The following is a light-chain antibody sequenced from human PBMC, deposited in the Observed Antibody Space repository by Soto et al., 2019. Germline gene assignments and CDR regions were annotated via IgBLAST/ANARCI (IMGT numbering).Light chain of an antibody. Sequence: DIQMTQSPSTLSASVGDRVTITCRATQNINNWLAWYHQKPAEAPKLLIYDAFSLQTGVPFTFSGSVSRTDFTLTISGLQLDDFGTYYCQQYHTFPLSFGGGTKVDIK. V-gene: IGKV1-5*01. CDR2: DAF. J-gene: IGKJ4*01. CDR3: QQYHTFPLS. CDR1: QNINNW.